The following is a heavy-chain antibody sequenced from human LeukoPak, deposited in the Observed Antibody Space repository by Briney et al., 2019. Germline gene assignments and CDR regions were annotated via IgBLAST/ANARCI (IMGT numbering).Heavy chain of an antibody. V-gene: IGHV1-8*01. CDR2: MNPNSGNT. J-gene: IGHJ6*03. D-gene: IGHD6-13*01. CDR3: ARSYSSSWAGNYYYYMDV. Sequence: ASVKVSCKASGYTFTSYDINWVRQATGQGLEWMGWMNPNSGNTGYAQKFQGRVTMTRNTSISTAYMELSSLRSEDTALYYCARSYSSSWAGNYYYYMDVWGKGTTVTVSS. CDR1: GYTFTSYD.